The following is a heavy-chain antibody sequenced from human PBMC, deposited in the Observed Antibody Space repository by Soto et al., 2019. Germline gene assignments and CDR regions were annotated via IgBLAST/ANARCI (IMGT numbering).Heavy chain of an antibody. J-gene: IGHJ6*02. CDR3: ARGYSSSSPMNV. Sequence: ASVKVSFKASGYTFTSYAMHWVRQAPGQRLEWMGWINAGNGNTKYSQKFQGRVTITRDTSASTAYMELSSLRSEDTAVYYCARGYSSSSPMNVWGQGTTVTVSS. D-gene: IGHD6-13*01. CDR2: INAGNGNT. CDR1: GYTFTSYA. V-gene: IGHV1-3*01.